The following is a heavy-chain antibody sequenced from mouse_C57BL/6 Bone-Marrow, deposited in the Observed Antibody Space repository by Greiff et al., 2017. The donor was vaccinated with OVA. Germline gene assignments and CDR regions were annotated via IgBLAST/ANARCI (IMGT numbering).Heavy chain of an antibody. CDR3: TDGSSPFAY. J-gene: IGHJ3*01. CDR1: GFNIKDYY. D-gene: IGHD1-1*01. V-gene: IGHV14-4*01. Sequence: VQLQQSGAELVRPGASVKLSCTASGFNIKDYYMHWVKQRPEQGLEWIGWIDPENGDTEYASKFQGKATITADTSSNTAYLQLSSLTSEDTAVYYCTDGSSPFAYWGQGTLVTVSA. CDR2: IDPENGDT.